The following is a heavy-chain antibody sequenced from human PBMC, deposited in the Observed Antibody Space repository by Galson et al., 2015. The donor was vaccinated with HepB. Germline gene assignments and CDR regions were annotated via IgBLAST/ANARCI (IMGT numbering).Heavy chain of an antibody. V-gene: IGHV3-15*01. J-gene: IGHJ5*02. CDR1: GFPFNNAW. D-gene: IGHD2-8*02. Sequence: LRLSCAASGFPFNNAWMTWVRQAPGMGLEWVGRIKSKTDGETTDYAAPVKGRFTISRDDSKNRPYLQMNSLKTEDTAVYYCTTDVYYSTYWSWLDPWGQGTLVTVSS. CDR2: IKSKTDGETT. CDR3: TTDVYYSTYWSWLDP.